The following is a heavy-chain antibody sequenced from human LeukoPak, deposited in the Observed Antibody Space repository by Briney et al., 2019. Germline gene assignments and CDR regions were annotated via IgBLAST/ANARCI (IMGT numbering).Heavy chain of an antibody. J-gene: IGHJ3*02. CDR1: GFTFSSYG. V-gene: IGHV3-30*18. D-gene: IGHD3-9*01. CDR2: ISYDGSNK. Sequence: GRSLRLSCAASGFTFSSYGMHWVRQAPGKGLEWVAVISYDGSNKYYADSAKGRFSISRDNSKNTLYLQMNSLRAEDTAVYYCAKEGADVLRYFDWLSHKPDAFDIWGQGTMVTVSS. CDR3: AKEGADVLRYFDWLSHKPDAFDI.